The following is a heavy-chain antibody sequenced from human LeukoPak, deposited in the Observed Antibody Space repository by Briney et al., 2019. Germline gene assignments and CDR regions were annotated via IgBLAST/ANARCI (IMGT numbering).Heavy chain of an antibody. J-gene: IGHJ4*02. V-gene: IGHV6-1*01. CDR1: GDSFSSNSAA. D-gene: IGHD1-26*01. Sequence: SQTLSLTCALSGDSFSSNSAAWDWIRQSPSRGLEWLGRTYHRSKCYNDYALSVKSRISVNPDTPKNQFSLQLNSVTPEDTAVYYCARSGSYNFDYWGQGTLVTVSS. CDR2: TYHRSKCYN. CDR3: ARSGSYNFDY.